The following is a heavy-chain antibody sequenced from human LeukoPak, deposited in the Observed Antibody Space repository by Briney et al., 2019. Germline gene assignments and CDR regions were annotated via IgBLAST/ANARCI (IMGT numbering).Heavy chain of an antibody. D-gene: IGHD3-3*01. V-gene: IGHV3-69-1*01. J-gene: IGHJ5*01. Sequence: PGGSLRLSCAASGFTVSDNYMTWVRQAPGKGLEWVSSIYNTGATHYADSVKGRFTISRDNAKNSLYLQMNSLRAEDTAVYYCARSRGGGITIFGAPRPAFDSWGQGTLVTVSS. CDR3: ARSRGGGITIFGAPRPAFDS. CDR1: GFTVSDNY. CDR2: IYNTGAT.